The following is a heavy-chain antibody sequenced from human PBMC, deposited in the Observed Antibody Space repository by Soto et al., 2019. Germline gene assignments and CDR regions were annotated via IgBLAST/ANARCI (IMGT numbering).Heavy chain of an antibody. J-gene: IGHJ4*02. CDR2: IYHSGST. V-gene: IGHV4-30-2*01. D-gene: IGHD4-17*01. Sequence: QLQLQESGSGLVKPSQTLSLTCAVSGGSISSGGYSWSWIRQPPGKGLEWIGYIYHSGSTYYNPSLKRRVTISVDRSKNQFPLKLGSVTAADTAVYYCARGGATVTRGYFDSGGQGTLVTVSS. CDR1: GGSISSGGYS. CDR3: ARGGATVTRGYFDS.